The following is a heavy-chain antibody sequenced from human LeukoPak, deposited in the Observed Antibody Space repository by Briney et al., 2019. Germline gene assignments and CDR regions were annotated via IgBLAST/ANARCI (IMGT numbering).Heavy chain of an antibody. V-gene: IGHV1-2*02. Sequence: ASVKVSCKASGYTFTGYYMHWVRQAPGQGLEWMGWINPNSGGTNYAQKFQGRVTMTRDTSISTAYMELSRLRSEDTAVYYCAREVGYYGSGSYFWFDPWGQGTLVTVSS. J-gene: IGHJ5*02. CDR2: INPNSGGT. CDR1: GYTFTGYY. CDR3: AREVGYYGSGSYFWFDP. D-gene: IGHD3-10*01.